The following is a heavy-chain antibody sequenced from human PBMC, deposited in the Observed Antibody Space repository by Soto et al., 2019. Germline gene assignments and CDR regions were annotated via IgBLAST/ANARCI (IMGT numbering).Heavy chain of an antibody. CDR1: GFTFSSYG. CDR3: ARELVTMVRGVSLYYYYMDV. J-gene: IGHJ6*03. V-gene: IGHV3-33*01. D-gene: IGHD3-10*01. Sequence: QVQLVESGGGVVQPGRSLRLSCAASGFTFSSYGMHWVRQAPGKGLEWVAVIWYDGSNKYYADSVKGRFTISRDNSKNTLYPQMNSLRAEDTALYYCARELVTMVRGVSLYYYYMDVWGKGTTVTVSS. CDR2: IWYDGSNK.